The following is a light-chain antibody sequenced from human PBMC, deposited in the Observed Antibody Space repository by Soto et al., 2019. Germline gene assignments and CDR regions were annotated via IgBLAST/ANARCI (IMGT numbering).Light chain of an antibody. Sequence: EIVMTQSPATLSVSPGERATLSCRASQSVSSNLAWYQQKPGQAPRLLIYGASTRATGIPARFSGGGSGTELTLPISSLLSEGFAVYYCQQYNDWPPLTFGGGTKLEIK. CDR2: GAS. CDR3: QQYNDWPPLT. J-gene: IGKJ4*01. V-gene: IGKV3-15*01. CDR1: QSVSSN.